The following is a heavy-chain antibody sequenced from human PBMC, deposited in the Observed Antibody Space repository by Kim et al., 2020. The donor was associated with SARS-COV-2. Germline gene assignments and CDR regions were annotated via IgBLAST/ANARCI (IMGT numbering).Heavy chain of an antibody. J-gene: IGHJ4*02. CDR3: ARRASIAAAGADFDY. V-gene: IGHV5-51*03. CDR2: IYPGDSDT. D-gene: IGHD6-13*01. CDR1: GYSFTSYW. Sequence: GESLKISCKGSGYSFTSYWIGWVRQMPGKGLEWMGIIYPGDSDTRYSPSFQGQVTISADKSISTAYLQWSSLKASDTAMYYCARRASIAAAGADFDYWGQGTLVTVSS.